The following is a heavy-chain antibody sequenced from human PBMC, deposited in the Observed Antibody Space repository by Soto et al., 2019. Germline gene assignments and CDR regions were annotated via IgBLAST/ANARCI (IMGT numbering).Heavy chain of an antibody. D-gene: IGHD2-8*01. CDR3: ASNRVLLTVNGLQDYYGMEV. CDR2: IKQDGSEK. CDR1: VFTFRDYW. J-gene: IGHJ6*01. V-gene: IGHV3-7*01. Sequence: VGSLRLSCAASVFTFRDYWMSCVRHSPGKGLEWVATIKQDGSEKYYVDSVEGRFTISRDNAKNSLYLQMNSLRAEDSALYYCASNRVLLTVNGLQDYYGMEVWGQATTVNVS.